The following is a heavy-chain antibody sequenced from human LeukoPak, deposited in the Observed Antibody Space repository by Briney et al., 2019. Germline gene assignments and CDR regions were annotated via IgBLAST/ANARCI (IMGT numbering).Heavy chain of an antibody. CDR1: GYTFTSYD. V-gene: IGHV1-8*01. Sequence: GASVKVSCKASGYTFTSYDINWVRQATGQGLEWMGWMNPNSGNTGYAQKFQGRVTITRNTSISTAYMELSSLRSEDTAVYYCARGMRALLWFGESYYYYMDVWGKGTTVTVSS. J-gene: IGHJ6*03. CDR3: ARGMRALLWFGESYYYYMDV. D-gene: IGHD3-10*01. CDR2: MNPNSGNT.